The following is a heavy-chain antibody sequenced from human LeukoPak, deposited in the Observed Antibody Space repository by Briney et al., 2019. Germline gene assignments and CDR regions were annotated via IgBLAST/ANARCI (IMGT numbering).Heavy chain of an antibody. V-gene: IGHV1-18*01. Sequence: ASVKVSCKASGYTFTSYGISWVRQAPGQGLEWMGWISAYNGNTNYAQKLQGRVTMTRDMSTSTVYMELSSLRSEDTAVYYCARDYSSSSDESGFDYWGQGTLVTVSS. CDR1: GYTFTSYG. D-gene: IGHD6-6*01. CDR3: ARDYSSSSDESGFDY. J-gene: IGHJ4*02. CDR2: ISAYNGNT.